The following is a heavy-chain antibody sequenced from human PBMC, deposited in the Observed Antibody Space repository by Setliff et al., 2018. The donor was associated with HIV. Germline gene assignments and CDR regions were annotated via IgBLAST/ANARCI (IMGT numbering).Heavy chain of an antibody. CDR2: VSYSGST. V-gene: IGHV4-61*05. D-gene: IGHD6-6*01. CDR1: GDSISTGTYY. Sequence: SETLSLTCSVSGDSISTGTYYWGWIRQPPGKGLEWIGSVSYSGSTNYNPSLKSRVTISVDRSKNQFSLNLRSVTAADTAVYYCARGYSSSLGRFDPWGQGTLVTVSS. J-gene: IGHJ5*02. CDR3: ARGYSSSLGRFDP.